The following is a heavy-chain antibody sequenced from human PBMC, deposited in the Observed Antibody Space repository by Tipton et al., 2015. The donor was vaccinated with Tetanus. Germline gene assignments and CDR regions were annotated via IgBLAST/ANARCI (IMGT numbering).Heavy chain of an antibody. J-gene: IGHJ6*02. CDR2: IYPGDSDT. D-gene: IGHD3-3*01. Sequence: QLVQSGAEVKKPGESLKISCKGSGYSFTSYWIGWVRQMPGKGLEWMGIIYPGDSDTRYSPSFQGQVTISADGSISTAYLQWSSLKASATAMYYCARRAYDFASYYGMDVWGQGTTVTVSS. CDR3: ARRAYDFASYYGMDV. CDR1: GYSFTSYW. V-gene: IGHV5-51*01.